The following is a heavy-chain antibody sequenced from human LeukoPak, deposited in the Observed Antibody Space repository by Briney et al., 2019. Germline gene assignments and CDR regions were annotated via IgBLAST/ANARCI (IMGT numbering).Heavy chain of an antibody. Sequence: ASVKVSCKASGYTFTTYYIHWVRQAPGQGLEWMGIINPTGGSTTYAQKFQGRVPMTRDTSTSTVFMEVNSLSSEDTAVYSCALYSSPWYWGQGTLVTVSS. J-gene: IGHJ4*02. CDR2: INPTGGST. CDR1: GYTFTTYY. V-gene: IGHV1-46*01. CDR3: ALYSSPWY. D-gene: IGHD6-13*01.